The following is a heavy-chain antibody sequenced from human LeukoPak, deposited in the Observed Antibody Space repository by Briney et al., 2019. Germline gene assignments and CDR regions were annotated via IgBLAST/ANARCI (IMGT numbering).Heavy chain of an antibody. J-gene: IGHJ6*03. CDR2: INHSGST. CDR1: GGSFSGYY. V-gene: IGHV4-34*01. CDR3: ARQGRYCSGGSCYSRNYYYMDV. D-gene: IGHD2-15*01. Sequence: SETLSLTCAVYGGSFSGYYWSWIRQPPGKGLEWMGEINHSGSTNYNPSLKSRVTISVDTSKNQFSLKLSSVTAADTAVYYCARQGRYCSGGSCYSRNYYYMDVWGKGTTVTISS.